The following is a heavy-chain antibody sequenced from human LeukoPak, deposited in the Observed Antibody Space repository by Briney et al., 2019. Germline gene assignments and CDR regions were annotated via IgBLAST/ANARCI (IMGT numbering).Heavy chain of an antibody. V-gene: IGHV3-66*03. CDR2: IYSRGST. Sequence: PGRSLRLSCAAAAFTVTTNYMSWVRQAPGNGLEWVSVIYSRGSTYYADSVRARFTISRDTSKKTLYINMTSMRAEDTAVYYCARDRFHDYGGHAYYYGMDVWGQGTTVTVSS. CDR3: ARDRFHDYGGHAYYYGMDV. CDR1: AFTVTTNY. D-gene: IGHD4-23*01. J-gene: IGHJ6*02.